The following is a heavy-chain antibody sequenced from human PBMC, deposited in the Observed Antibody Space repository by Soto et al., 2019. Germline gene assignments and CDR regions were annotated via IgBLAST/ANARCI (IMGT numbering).Heavy chain of an antibody. V-gene: IGHV1-69*02. CDR2: IIPMLGIA. D-gene: IGHD3-3*01. CDR3: AGGGRYYDFWSGYPRAYYYGMDV. Sequence: GASVKVSCKASGGTFSSYTISWVRQAPGQGLEWMGRIIPMLGIANYAQKFQGRVTITADKSTSTAYMELSSLRSEDTAVYYCAGGGRYYDFWSGYPRAYYYGMDVWGQGTTVTVSS. J-gene: IGHJ6*02. CDR1: GGTFSSYT.